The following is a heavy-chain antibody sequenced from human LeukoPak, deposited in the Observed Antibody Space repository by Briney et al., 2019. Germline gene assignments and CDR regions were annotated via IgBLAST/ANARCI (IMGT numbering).Heavy chain of an antibody. CDR3: ASSPIAVAGSRKYYFDY. V-gene: IGHV4-4*02. J-gene: IGHJ4*02. Sequence: SGTLSLTCAVSGGSISRSNWWRWVRQPPGEGLEWIGEIYHSGSTNYNSSLKGRVTISVDKSKNQFSLKLSSVTAADTAVYYCASSPIAVAGSRKYYFDYWGQGTLGTVSS. CDR1: GGSISRSNW. CDR2: IYHSGST. D-gene: IGHD6-19*01.